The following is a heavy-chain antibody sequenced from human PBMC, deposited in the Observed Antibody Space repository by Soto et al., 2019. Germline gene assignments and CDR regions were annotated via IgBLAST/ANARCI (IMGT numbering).Heavy chain of an antibody. CDR1: GYTFTTYG. CDR3: TREGSAPYYYYGMDA. CDR2: INTHNGNT. V-gene: IGHV1-18*01. J-gene: IGHJ6*02. Sequence: SVKVSCKASGYTFTTYGISWVRQAPGEGLEWLGWINTHNGNTNYAQNLQGRVFMTADTSTNTAYMELRSLRSDDTAIYYCTREGSAPYYYYGMDAWGQGTTVTVSS. D-gene: IGHD3-10*01.